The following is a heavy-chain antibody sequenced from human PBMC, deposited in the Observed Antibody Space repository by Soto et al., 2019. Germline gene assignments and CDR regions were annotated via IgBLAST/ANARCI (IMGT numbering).Heavy chain of an antibody. Sequence: QVQLQQWGAGLLKPSETLSLTCAVYGGSFSGYYWSWIRQPPGKGLEWIGEINHSGSTNNNPSLKSRATISVDTSKNQFSLKLRSVTAADTAVYYCARGLRSWTYYFDYWGQGILVTVSS. D-gene: IGHD6-13*01. CDR1: GGSFSGYY. CDR3: ARGLRSWTYYFDY. J-gene: IGHJ4*02. V-gene: IGHV4-34*04. CDR2: INHSGST.